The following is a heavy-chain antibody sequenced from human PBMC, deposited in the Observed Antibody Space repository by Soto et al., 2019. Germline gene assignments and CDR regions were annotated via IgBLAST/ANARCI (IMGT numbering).Heavy chain of an antibody. CDR1: GGTFSSYA. J-gene: IGHJ4*02. CDR3: ARDRIRSWTRGFDY. Sequence: QVQLVQSGAEVKKPGSSVKVSCKASGGTFSSYAISWVRQAPGQGLEWMGGIIPIFGTANYAQKFQGRVTITADESTSTAYMELSSVRSEDTAVYYCARDRIRSWTRGFDYWGQGTLVTVSS. V-gene: IGHV1-69*12. D-gene: IGHD6-13*01. CDR2: IIPIFGTA.